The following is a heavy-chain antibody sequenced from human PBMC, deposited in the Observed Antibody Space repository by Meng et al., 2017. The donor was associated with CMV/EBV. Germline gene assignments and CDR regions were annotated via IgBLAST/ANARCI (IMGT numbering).Heavy chain of an antibody. CDR2: IYYSGST. V-gene: IGHV4-61*01. CDR3: ARAGYYYDSSGYYPSGYFDL. CDR1: GGSVSSGSYY. J-gene: IGHJ2*01. D-gene: IGHD3-22*01. Sequence: GSLRLSCTVSGGSVSSGSYYWSWIRQPPGKGLEWIGYIYYSGSTNYNPSLKSRVTISVDTSKNQFSLKLSSVTAADTAVYYCARAGYYYDSSGYYPSGYFDLWGRGTLVTVSS.